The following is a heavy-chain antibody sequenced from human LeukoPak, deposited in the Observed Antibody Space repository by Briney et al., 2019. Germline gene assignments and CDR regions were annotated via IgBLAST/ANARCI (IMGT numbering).Heavy chain of an antibody. CDR1: RFPFSSYT. D-gene: IGHD3-10*01. CDR3: ARDSGSGRPYYFDS. Sequence: GGSLRLSCAASRFPFSSYTMNWVRHAPGHGLEWGSSISSTSYIYYADSVKGRFTISRDNAKTSLYLQMNSLRAEESAVYYCARDSGSGRPYYFDSGGQGTLVTVSS. CDR2: ISSTSYI. V-gene: IGHV3-21*01. J-gene: IGHJ4*02.